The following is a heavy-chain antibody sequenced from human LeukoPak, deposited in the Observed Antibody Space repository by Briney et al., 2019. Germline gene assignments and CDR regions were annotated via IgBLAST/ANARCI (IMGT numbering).Heavy chain of an antibody. J-gene: IGHJ4*02. CDR3: ARITAVTTDY. CDR1: EFTFSNYA. Sequence: GGSLRLSCAASEFTFSNYAMSWVRQAPGKGLEWVSTISSSGGSTYYTDSVKGRFTTSRDNSKNTLSLQMNSLRAEDTTIYYCARITAVTTDYWGQGTLVTVSS. D-gene: IGHD4-17*01. CDR2: ISSSGGST. V-gene: IGHV3-23*01.